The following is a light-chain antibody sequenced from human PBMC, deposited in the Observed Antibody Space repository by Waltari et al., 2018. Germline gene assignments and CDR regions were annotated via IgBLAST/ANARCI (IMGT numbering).Light chain of an antibody. CDR2: DTA. CDR1: QSVFNY. Sequence: VLKQSPATLSLSAGERATLSCRASQSVFNYLAWYQQKRGQAPRLLIYDTAKRATGIPARFSGSGSGTDFTLTISNLEADDFALYYCQQGSILPLTFGGGTKVEIK. CDR3: QQGSILPLT. V-gene: IGKV3-11*01. J-gene: IGKJ4*01.